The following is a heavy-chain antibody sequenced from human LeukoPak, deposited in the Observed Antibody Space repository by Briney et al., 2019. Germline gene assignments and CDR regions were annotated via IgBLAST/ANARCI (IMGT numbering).Heavy chain of an antibody. CDR3: ARVKGGIAAAGNYFDY. Sequence: GGSLRLSCAVSGLTVSRNYMSWVRQAPGKGLEWVSVIHSGGSTYYADFVKGRFTISRDNSNNILYLQMNSLRAEDTAVYYCARVKGGIAAAGNYFDYWGQGTLVTVSS. CDR2: IHSGGST. J-gene: IGHJ4*02. D-gene: IGHD6-13*01. V-gene: IGHV3-66*01. CDR1: GLTVSRNY.